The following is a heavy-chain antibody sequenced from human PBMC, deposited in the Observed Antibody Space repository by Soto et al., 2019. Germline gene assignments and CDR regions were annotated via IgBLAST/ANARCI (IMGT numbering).Heavy chain of an antibody. CDR1: GFTFSSYA. Sequence: GGSLRLSCASYGFTFSSYAMHCVRHAPVKGLEWVAVISYDGSNKYYADSVKGRFTISRDNSKNTLYLQMNSLRAEDTAVYYCARVDFVVVVAAAYDAFDIWGQGTMVTVSS. CDR2: ISYDGSNK. CDR3: ARVDFVVVVAAAYDAFDI. V-gene: IGHV3-30-3*01. D-gene: IGHD2-15*01. J-gene: IGHJ3*02.